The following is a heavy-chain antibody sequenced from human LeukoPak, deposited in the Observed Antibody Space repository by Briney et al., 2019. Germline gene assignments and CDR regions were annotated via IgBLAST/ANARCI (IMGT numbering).Heavy chain of an antibody. CDR3: ARDRGEYYGSGSYYVYYHYGMDV. CDR1: GFTFSSYD. V-gene: IGHV3-13*01. D-gene: IGHD3-10*01. Sequence: GGSLRLSCAASGFTFSSYDMHWVRQATGKGLEWVSAIGTAGDTYYPGSVKGRFTISRENAKNSLYLQMNSLRAGDTAVYYCARDRGEYYGSGSYYVYYHYGMDVWGQGTTVTVSS. CDR2: IGTAGDT. J-gene: IGHJ6*02.